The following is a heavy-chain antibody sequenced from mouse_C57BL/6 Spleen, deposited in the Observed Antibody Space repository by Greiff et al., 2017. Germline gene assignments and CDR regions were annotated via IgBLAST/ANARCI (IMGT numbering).Heavy chain of an antibody. CDR2: IDPSDSYT. CDR3: ARSDYSNYSFAY. J-gene: IGHJ3*01. D-gene: IGHD2-5*01. Sequence: VQLQQPGAELVKPGASVKLSCKASGYTFTSYWMQWVKQRPGQGLEWIGEIDPSDSYTNYNQKFKGKATLTVDTSSSTAYMQLSSLTSEDSAVYYCARSDYSNYSFAYWGQGTLVTVSA. V-gene: IGHV1-50*01. CDR1: GYTFTSYW.